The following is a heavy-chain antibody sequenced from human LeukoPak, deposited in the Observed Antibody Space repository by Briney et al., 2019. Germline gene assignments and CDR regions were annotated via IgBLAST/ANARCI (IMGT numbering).Heavy chain of an antibody. CDR2: INHSGRA. D-gene: IGHD5-24*01. Sequence: SETLSLTCDVHGGSFRGYSWNWIRQPPGKGLEWIGEINHSGRAKYNPSLKSRVTISVETSNNAFSLKVSSVTAADTAVYYCAAELDGYKTFDQWGQGTLVTVSS. CDR3: AAELDGYKTFDQ. CDR1: GGSFRGYS. J-gene: IGHJ4*02. V-gene: IGHV4-34*01.